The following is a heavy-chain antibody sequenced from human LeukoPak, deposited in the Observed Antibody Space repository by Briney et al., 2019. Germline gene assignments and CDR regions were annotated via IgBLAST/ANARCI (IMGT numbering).Heavy chain of an antibody. Sequence: ASVKVSCKASGYTFTTYTIHWVRQAPGQRLEWMGWINAGNDKTKYSQKFQGRVTITRDTSASTAYMELSSLRSEDTAVYYCARDHRPLERSPAPYDYWGQGTLVAVSS. CDR3: ARDHRPLERSPAPYDY. J-gene: IGHJ4*02. CDR1: GYTFTTYT. V-gene: IGHV1-3*01. CDR2: INAGNDKT. D-gene: IGHD1-1*01.